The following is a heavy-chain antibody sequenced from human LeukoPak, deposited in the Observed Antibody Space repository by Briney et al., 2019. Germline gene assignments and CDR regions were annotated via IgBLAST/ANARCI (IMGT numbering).Heavy chain of an antibody. CDR3: ARDPSYGD. CDR1: GFTFSDYY. V-gene: IGHV3-66*01. CDR2: IYSDGST. Sequence: PGGSLRLSCAASGFTFSDYYMSWVRPAPGKGLEWVSVIYSDGSTYYADSVKGRFTFSRDISKNTPYLQMNSLRAEDTAVYHCARDPSYGDWGQGTLVTVSS. J-gene: IGHJ4*02. D-gene: IGHD4/OR15-4a*01.